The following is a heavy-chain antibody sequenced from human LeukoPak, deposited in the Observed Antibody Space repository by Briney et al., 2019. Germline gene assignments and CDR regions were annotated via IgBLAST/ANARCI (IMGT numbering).Heavy chain of an antibody. CDR1: GGSISSGSYY. CDR3: ARETPEAAADWY. CDR2: IYTSGST. V-gene: IGHV4-61*02. Sequence: SETLSLTCTVSGGSISSGSYYWSWIRQPAGKGLEWIGRIYTSGSTNYNPSLKSRVTISVDTSKNQFSLKLSSVTAADTAVYYCARETPEAAADWYWGQGTLVTVSS. D-gene: IGHD6-13*01. J-gene: IGHJ4*02.